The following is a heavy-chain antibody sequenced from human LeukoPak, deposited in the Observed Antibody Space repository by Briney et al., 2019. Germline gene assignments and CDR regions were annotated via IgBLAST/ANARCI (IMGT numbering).Heavy chain of an antibody. CDR2: ISGSGGST. J-gene: IGHJ6*02. CDR3: ARERERVRIRIFGVVMPDYYYGMDV. CDR1: GFTFSSYA. D-gene: IGHD3-3*01. V-gene: IGHV3-23*01. Sequence: PGGSLRLSCAASGFTFSSYAMSWVRQAPGKGLEWVSAISGSGGSTYYADSVKGRFTISRDNSKNTLYLQMNSLRAEDTAVYYCARERERVRIRIFGVVMPDYYYGMDVWGQGTTVTVSS.